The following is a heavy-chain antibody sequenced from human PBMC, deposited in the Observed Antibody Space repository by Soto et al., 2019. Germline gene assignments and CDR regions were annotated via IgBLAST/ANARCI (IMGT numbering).Heavy chain of an antibody. CDR1: GVSISSSSW. CDR3: APGLSFGGDFDD. CDR2: IYHTGSP. D-gene: IGHD3-10*01. Sequence: HLQESGPGLVKPSGTLSLTCDVSGVSISSSSWWTWVRQSPGKGLELIVEIYHTGSPNYNPSSQSIATILPDNSNNHFSLRLTSVSAADTATSYCAPGLSFGGDFDDWGQGTTVTVSS. J-gene: IGHJ3*01. V-gene: IGHV4-4*02.